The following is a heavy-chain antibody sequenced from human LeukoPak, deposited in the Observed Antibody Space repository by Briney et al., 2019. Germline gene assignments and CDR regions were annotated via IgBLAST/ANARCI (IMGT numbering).Heavy chain of an antibody. CDR1: GGSFSGYY. J-gene: IGHJ6*03. V-gene: IGHV4-34*01. CDR3: ARVGYSSPHYYYYYYMDV. Sequence: SSETLSLTCAVYGGSFSGYYWSWIRQPPGQGLEWIGEINHSGSTNYNPSLKSRVTISVDTSKNQFSLKLSSVTAADTAVYYCARVGYSSPHYYYYYYMDVWGKGTTVTVSS. CDR2: INHSGST. D-gene: IGHD6-13*01.